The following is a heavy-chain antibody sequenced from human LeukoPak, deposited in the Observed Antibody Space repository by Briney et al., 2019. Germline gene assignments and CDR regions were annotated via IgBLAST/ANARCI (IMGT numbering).Heavy chain of an antibody. CDR3: ARVGNIVATPFDY. V-gene: IGHV4-38-2*02. J-gene: IGHJ4*02. Sequence: SETLSLTCTVSGYSISSGYYWGWIRQPPGKGLEWIGSIYHSGSTYYNPSLKSRVTISVDTSKNQFSLKLSSVTAADTAVYYCARVGNIVATPFDYWGQGTLVTVSS. CDR2: IYHSGST. D-gene: IGHD5-12*01. CDR1: GYSISSGYY.